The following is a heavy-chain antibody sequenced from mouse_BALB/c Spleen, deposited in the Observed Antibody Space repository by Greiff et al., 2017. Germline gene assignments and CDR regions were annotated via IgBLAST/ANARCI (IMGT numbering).Heavy chain of an antibody. CDR3: ARKGLLWYFDV. D-gene: IGHD1-1*01. J-gene: IGHJ1*01. V-gene: IGHV1-87*01. CDR1: GYTFTSYW. Sequence: QVQLQQSGAELARPGASVKLSCKASGYTFTSYWMQWVKQRPGQGLEWIGAIYPGDGDTRYTQKFKGKATLTADKSSSTAYMQLSSLASEDSAVYYCARKGLLWYFDVWGAGTTVTVSS. CDR2: IYPGDGDT.